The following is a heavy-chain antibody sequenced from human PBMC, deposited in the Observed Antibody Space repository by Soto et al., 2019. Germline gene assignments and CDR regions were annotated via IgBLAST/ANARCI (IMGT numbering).Heavy chain of an antibody. CDR1: GGSISSSSYY. Sequence: SETLSLTCTVSGGSISSSSYYWGWIRQPPGKGLEWIGSIYATGTTDYNPSLKSRVMMSVDTSKKQFSLKLRSVTAADTAVYYCVRDGTKTLRDWFDPWGQGISVTVSS. CDR3: VRDGTKTLRDWFDP. J-gene: IGHJ5*02. CDR2: IYATGTT. V-gene: IGHV4-39*07. D-gene: IGHD1-1*01.